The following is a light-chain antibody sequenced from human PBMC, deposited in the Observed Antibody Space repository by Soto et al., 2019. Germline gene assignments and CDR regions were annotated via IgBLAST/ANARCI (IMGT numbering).Light chain of an antibody. CDR2: GNS. CDR3: QSYDSSLSGYV. CDR1: SSNIGAGYD. Sequence: SALTQPPSVSGAPGQRVTISCTGSSSNIGAGYDVHWYQQLPGTAPKLLIYGNSNRPSGVPDRFSGSKSGTSASLAITGLQAEDEADYYCQSYDSSLSGYVFGTGTKSPS. V-gene: IGLV1-40*01. J-gene: IGLJ1*01.